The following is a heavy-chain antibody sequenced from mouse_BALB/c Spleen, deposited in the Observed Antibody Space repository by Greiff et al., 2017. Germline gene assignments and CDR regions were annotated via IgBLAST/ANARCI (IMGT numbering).Heavy chain of an antibody. CDR1: GFSLSRYS. CDR3: ARNGNYEGWYFEV. J-gene: IGHJ1*01. CDR2: IWGGGST. Sequence: QVQLKESGPGLVAPSQSLSITCTVSGFSLSRYSVHWVRQPPGKGLEWLGMIWGGGSTDYNSALKSRLSISKDNSKSQVFLKMNSLQTDDTAMYYFARNGNYEGWYFEVWGAGTTVTVSS. V-gene: IGHV2-6-4*01. D-gene: IGHD2-1*01.